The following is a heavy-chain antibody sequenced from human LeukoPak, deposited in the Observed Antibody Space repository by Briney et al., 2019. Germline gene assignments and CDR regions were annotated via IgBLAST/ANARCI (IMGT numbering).Heavy chain of an antibody. CDR2: ISSSGSTI. Sequence: KPGGSLRLSCAASGFTFSDYYMSWIRQAPGKGLEGVSYISSSGSTIYYADSLKGRFTISRDNAKNSLYLQMNSLRAEDTAVYYFARDGYCGGECYVDYWGQGTLVTASS. CDR1: GFTFSDYY. J-gene: IGHJ4*02. V-gene: IGHV3-11*04. D-gene: IGHD2-21*01. CDR3: ARDGYCGGECYVDY.